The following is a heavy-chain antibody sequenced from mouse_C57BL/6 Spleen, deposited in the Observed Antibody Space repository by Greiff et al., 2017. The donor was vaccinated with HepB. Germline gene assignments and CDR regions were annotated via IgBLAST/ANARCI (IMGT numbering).Heavy chain of an antibody. CDR3: ASGFYYAMDY. CDR2: IYPGGGYT. Sequence: VKLMESGAELVRPGPSVKMSCKASGYTFTNYWIGWAKQRPGHGLEWIGDIYPGGGYTNYNEKFKGKATLTADKSSSTAYMQFSSLTSEDSAIYYCASGFYYAMDYWGQGTSVTVSS. CDR1: GYTFTNYW. D-gene: IGHD4-1*01. V-gene: IGHV1-63*01. J-gene: IGHJ4*01.